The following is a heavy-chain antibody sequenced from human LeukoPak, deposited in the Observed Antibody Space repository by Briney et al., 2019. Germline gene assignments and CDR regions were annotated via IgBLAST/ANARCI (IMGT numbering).Heavy chain of an antibody. V-gene: IGHV3-48*01. J-gene: IGHJ3*02. CDR1: GFRLSDYN. D-gene: IGHD1-26*01. CDR2: ISSRSTTI. Sequence: PGRSLRLSCVASGFRLSDYNMNWVRQAPGRGLEWVSYISSRSTTISYSDSVRGRFTISRDNPSNSLYLQMNSLRAEDTAVYYCARDRGWELPSDAFDIWGQGTMVTVSS. CDR3: ARDRGWELPSDAFDI.